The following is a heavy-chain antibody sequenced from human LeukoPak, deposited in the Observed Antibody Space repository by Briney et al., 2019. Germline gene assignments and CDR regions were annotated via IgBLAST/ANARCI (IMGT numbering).Heavy chain of an antibody. V-gene: IGHV4-61*02. J-gene: IGHJ4*02. CDR3: ARVLKRRSGSYWLPFDY. CDR2: IYTSGST. D-gene: IGHD1-26*01. CDR1: GGSISSGSYY. Sequence: TPSQTLSLTCTVSGGSISSGSYYWSWIRQPAGKGLEWIGRIYTSGSTNYNPSLKSRVTISVDTSKNQFSLKLSSVTAADTAVYYCARVLKRRSGSYWLPFDYWGQGTLVTVSS.